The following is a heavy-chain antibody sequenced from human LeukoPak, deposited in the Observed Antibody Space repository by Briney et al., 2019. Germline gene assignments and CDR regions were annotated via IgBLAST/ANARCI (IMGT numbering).Heavy chain of an antibody. D-gene: IGHD3-22*01. CDR3: ARGYYSDNNGYFTAASDAFDI. Sequence: GGSLRLSCAASGFTFNSYAMHWVRQAPGKGLEWVAVVSNDGTDKYYADSVKGRYTISRDNSKNTLYLQMNSLRAEDTAVYYCARGYYSDNNGYFTAASDAFDIWGQGTMVTVSS. CDR1: GFTFNSYA. V-gene: IGHV3-30-3*01. CDR2: VSNDGTDK. J-gene: IGHJ3*02.